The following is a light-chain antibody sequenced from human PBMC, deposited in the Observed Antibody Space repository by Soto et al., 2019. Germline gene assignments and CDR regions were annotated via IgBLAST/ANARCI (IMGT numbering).Light chain of an antibody. Sequence: DIVMTQSPDSLAVSLGERATINCKSSQNILYNSNNKNYLAWYQQKPGQPPKLLFYWASTRESGVPDRFSGRGSGTDFTLTISSLQADDVALYYCKKYYSTPNTLGQGTKLEI. J-gene: IGKJ2*01. CDR3: KKYYSTPNT. CDR2: WAS. V-gene: IGKV4-1*01. CDR1: QNILYNSNNKNY.